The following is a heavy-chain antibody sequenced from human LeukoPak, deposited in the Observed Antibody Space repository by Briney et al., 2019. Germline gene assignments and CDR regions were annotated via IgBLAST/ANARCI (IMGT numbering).Heavy chain of an antibody. V-gene: IGHV4-34*01. CDR2: INHSGST. Sequence: SETLSLTCAVYGGSFSGYYWSWIRQPPGKGLEWIGEINHSGSTNYNPSLKSRVTISVGTSKNQLSLKLSSVTAADTAVYYCARLRLYYYGSGSYYYYYYMDVWGKGTTVTISS. D-gene: IGHD3-10*01. CDR1: GGSFSGYY. J-gene: IGHJ6*03. CDR3: ARLRLYYYGSGSYYYYYYMDV.